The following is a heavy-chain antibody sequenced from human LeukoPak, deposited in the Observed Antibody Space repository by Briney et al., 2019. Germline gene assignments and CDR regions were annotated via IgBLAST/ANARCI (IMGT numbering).Heavy chain of an antibody. Sequence: PSETLSLTCTVSGGSISSYYWSWIRQPAGKGLEWIGRIYSSGSTNYNPSLKSRVTMSVDASKNQFSLKVSSVTAADTAVCYCARYSSSWTDAFDIWGQGTMVTVSS. D-gene: IGHD6-13*01. V-gene: IGHV4-4*07. CDR3: ARYSSSWTDAFDI. J-gene: IGHJ3*02. CDR1: GGSISSYY. CDR2: IYSSGST.